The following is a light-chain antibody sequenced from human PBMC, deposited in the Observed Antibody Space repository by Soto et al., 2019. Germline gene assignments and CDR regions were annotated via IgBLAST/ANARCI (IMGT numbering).Light chain of an antibody. J-gene: IGKJ2*01. V-gene: IGKV3-15*01. CDR2: GAS. CDR1: QSVSSN. Sequence: EIVMTQSPATLSVSPGERATLSCRASQSVSSNLAWYHQKPGQAPRLLIYGASTRATGIPARFSGSGSGTEFTLTISSLQSEDFAVYYCQQYNNWPPDGSFGQGTKLEIK. CDR3: QQYNNWPPDGS.